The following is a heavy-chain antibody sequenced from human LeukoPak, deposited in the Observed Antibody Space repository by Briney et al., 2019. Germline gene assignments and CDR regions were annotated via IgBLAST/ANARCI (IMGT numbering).Heavy chain of an antibody. V-gene: IGHV3-30*18. Sequence: GGSLRLSCAASGFTFSDYGMHWVRQAPGKGLEWVAVISYDGSKKYYEDSVKGRFTISRDNSRDTLYLQMNSLTTEDTAVYYCAKDHCGSTNCRFDYWGQGTLVTVSS. D-gene: IGHD2-2*01. J-gene: IGHJ4*02. CDR2: ISYDGSKK. CDR3: AKDHCGSTNCRFDY. CDR1: GFTFSDYG.